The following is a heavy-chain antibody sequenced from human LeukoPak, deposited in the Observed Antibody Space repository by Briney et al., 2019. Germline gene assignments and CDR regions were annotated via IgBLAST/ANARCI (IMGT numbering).Heavy chain of an antibody. D-gene: IGHD3-10*01. J-gene: IGHJ5*02. CDR3: ARDSGTTGEVKFDP. CDR1: NDSISSSNW. CDR2: IYHSGST. Sequence: SETLSLTCVVSNDSISSSNWWSWVRQPPGKGLEWIGEIYHSGSTTYNPSLKSRVTMSVDTSKNQFSLKVTSVTAADTAVYYCARDSGTTGEVKFDPWGQGTLVTVSS. V-gene: IGHV4-4*02.